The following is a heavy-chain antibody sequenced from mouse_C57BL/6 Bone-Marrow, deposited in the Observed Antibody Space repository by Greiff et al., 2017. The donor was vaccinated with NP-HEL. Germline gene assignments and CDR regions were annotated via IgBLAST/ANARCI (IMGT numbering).Heavy chain of an antibody. Sequence: QVHVKQSGAELVRPGASVKLSCKASGYTFTDYYINWVKQRPGQGLEWIARIYPGSGNTYYNEKFKGKATLTAEKSSSTAYMQLSSLTSEDSAVYFCARSFYDYDGGYFDYWGQGTTLTVSS. CDR3: ARSFYDYDGGYFDY. V-gene: IGHV1-76*01. CDR1: GYTFTDYY. J-gene: IGHJ2*01. D-gene: IGHD2-4*01. CDR2: IYPGSGNT.